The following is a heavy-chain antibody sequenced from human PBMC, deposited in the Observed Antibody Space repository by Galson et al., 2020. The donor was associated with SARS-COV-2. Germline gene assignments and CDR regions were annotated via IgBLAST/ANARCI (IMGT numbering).Heavy chain of an antibody. V-gene: IGHV4-34*01. CDR3: ARSIAVAGTQNYYYYGMDV. CDR2: INHSGST. D-gene: IGHD6-19*01. J-gene: IGHJ6*02. Sequence: SETLSLTCAVYGGSFSGYYWSWIRQPPGKGLEWIGEINHSGSTNYNPSLKSRVTISVDTSKNQFSLKLSSVTAADTAVYYCARSIAVAGTQNYYYYGMDVWGQGTTVTVSS. CDR1: GGSFSGYY.